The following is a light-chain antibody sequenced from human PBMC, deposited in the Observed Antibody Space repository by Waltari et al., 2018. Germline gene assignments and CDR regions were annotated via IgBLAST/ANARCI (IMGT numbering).Light chain of an antibody. V-gene: IGKV3-20*01. Sequence: IMLTQSPGTLSLSQGERATLSCRASQSISRYLAWYQQKPGQAPRLLIYGASTRATGIPDRFSGSGSGTDFSLTISGLEPEDSAVYYCQHHFRLPATFGQGTKVEIK. J-gene: IGKJ1*01. CDR1: QSISRY. CDR3: QHHFRLPAT. CDR2: GAS.